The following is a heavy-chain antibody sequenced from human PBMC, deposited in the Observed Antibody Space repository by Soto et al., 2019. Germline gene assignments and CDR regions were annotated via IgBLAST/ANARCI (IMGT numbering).Heavy chain of an antibody. V-gene: IGHV5-51*01. Sequence: GGSLKISCKCSGYSFTTFLIVLGRQTPGKGLDWMWIIYPDDSDTKYSSSFQGQVTISADKSSSTAYLQWSSLRASDTAIYYCVRGKDEITWNNWLEPWGQGTLVKVSS. CDR1: GYSFTTFL. J-gene: IGHJ5*02. CDR2: IYPDDSDT. D-gene: IGHD1-20*01. CDR3: VRGKDEITWNNWLEP.